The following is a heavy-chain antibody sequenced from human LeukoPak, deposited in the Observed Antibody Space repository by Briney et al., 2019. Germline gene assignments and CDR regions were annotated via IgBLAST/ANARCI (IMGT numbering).Heavy chain of an antibody. Sequence: ASVKVSCKASGYTFTSYGISWVRQAPGQGLEWMGWISAYNSNTKYTQKLQGRVTMTTDTSTCTAYMELRSLRSDDTAVYYCARAYTGFDYWGQGTLVTVSS. CDR1: GYTFTSYG. CDR3: ARAYTGFDY. CDR2: ISAYNSNT. V-gene: IGHV1-18*04. J-gene: IGHJ4*02. D-gene: IGHD5-18*01.